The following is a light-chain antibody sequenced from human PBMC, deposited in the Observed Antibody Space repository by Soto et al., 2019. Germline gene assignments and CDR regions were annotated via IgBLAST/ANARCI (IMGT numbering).Light chain of an antibody. CDR1: QSISSY. V-gene: IGKV1-39*01. J-gene: IGKJ4*01. CDR3: QQSCSTPLHLT. CDR2: AAS. Sequence: DIQMTQSPSSLSASVGDRVTITCRASQSISSYLNWYQQKPGKAPKLLIYAASSLQSGVPSRFSGSGSGTDFTLTISSLQPEDFATYYCQQSCSTPLHLTFGGGTKVEIK.